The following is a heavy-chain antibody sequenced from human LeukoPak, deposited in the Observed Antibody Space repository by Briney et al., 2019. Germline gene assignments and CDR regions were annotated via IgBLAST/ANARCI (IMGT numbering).Heavy chain of an antibody. V-gene: IGHV3-30-3*02. J-gene: IGHJ4*02. CDR3: AKQATSGTYYYFDY. Sequence: SCKASGYTFTGYYMHWVRQAPGKGLEWVAVISYDGSNKYYADSVKGRFTISRDNSKNTLYLQMNSLRAEDTAVYYCAKQATSGTYYYFDYWGQGTLVTVSS. D-gene: IGHD1-26*01. CDR1: GYTFTGYY. CDR2: ISYDGSNK.